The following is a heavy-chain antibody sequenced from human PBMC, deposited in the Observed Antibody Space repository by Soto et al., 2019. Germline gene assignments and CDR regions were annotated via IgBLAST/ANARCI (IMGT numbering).Heavy chain of an antibody. Sequence: LRLSCSASGSTFSLFAMHWVRQAPGKGLEYLSGISNNGGRTSHAESVTGRFTISRDNSRNSLYLQMSSLRAEDTAVYYCASGAVELPLDYWGQGTLVTVSS. V-gene: IGHV3-64D*06. CDR1: GSTFSLFA. CDR3: ASGAVELPLDY. CDR2: ISNNGGRT. J-gene: IGHJ4*02. D-gene: IGHD1-26*01.